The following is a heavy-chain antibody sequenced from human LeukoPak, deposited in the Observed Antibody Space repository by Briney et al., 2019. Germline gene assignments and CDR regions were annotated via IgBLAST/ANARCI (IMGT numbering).Heavy chain of an antibody. CDR3: ARGNAGATTTPWDY. J-gene: IGHJ4*02. Sequence: SETLSLTCTVSGGSISTYYWSWIRQPAGKGLEWIGYIYYSGSTNYNPSLKSRVTISVDTSKNQFSLKLSSVTAADTAVYYCARGNAGATTTPWDYWGQGTLVTVSS. V-gene: IGHV4-59*01. CDR1: GGSISTYY. CDR2: IYYSGST. D-gene: IGHD1-26*01.